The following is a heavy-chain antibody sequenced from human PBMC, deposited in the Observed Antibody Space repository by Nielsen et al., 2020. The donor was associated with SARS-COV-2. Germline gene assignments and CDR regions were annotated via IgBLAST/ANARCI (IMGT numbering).Heavy chain of an antibody. CDR2: IYYSGST. CDR3: ARGLGYYDIFTGYPSSYYYYYMDV. CDR1: GGSISSSSYY. D-gene: IGHD3-9*01. Sequence: SETLSLTCTVSGGSISSSSYYWGWIRQPPGKGLEWIGSIYYSGSTYYNPSLKSRVTISVDTSKNQFSLKLSSVTAADTAVYYCARGLGYYDIFTGYPSSYYYYYMDVWGKGTTVTVSS. V-gene: IGHV4-39*01. J-gene: IGHJ6*03.